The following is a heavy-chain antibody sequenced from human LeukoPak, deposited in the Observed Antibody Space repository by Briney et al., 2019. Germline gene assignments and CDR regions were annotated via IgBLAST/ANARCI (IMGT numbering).Heavy chain of an antibody. V-gene: IGHV1-58*01. J-gene: IGHJ3*02. CDR2: IVVGSGNT. CDR3: AADLIYPDAFDI. Sequence: SVKVSCKASGFTFTSPAVQWVRQARGQRLEWIGWIVVGSGNTNYAQKFQERVTITRDMSTSTAYMELSSLRSEDTAVYYCAADLIYPDAFDIWGQGTMVTVSS. CDR1: GFTFTSPA. D-gene: IGHD5/OR15-5a*01.